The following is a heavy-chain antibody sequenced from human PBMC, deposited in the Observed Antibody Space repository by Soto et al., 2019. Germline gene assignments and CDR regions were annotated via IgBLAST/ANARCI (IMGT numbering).Heavy chain of an antibody. CDR3: ARRTTVTSPYYYYMDV. V-gene: IGHV3-23*01. CDR1: GFTFSSHG. D-gene: IGHD4-4*01. CDR2: FSGSGYDT. Sequence: GGSLRLSCAASGFTFSSHGMSWVRQAPGEGLEWVSAFSGSGYDTYYADSVKGRFTISRDNSKDTLYLQMDSLRAEDTAVYYCARRTTVTSPYYYYMDVWGRGTTVTVSS. J-gene: IGHJ6*03.